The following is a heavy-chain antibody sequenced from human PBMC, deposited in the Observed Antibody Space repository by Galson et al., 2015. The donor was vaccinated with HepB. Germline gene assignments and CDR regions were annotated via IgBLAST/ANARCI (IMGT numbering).Heavy chain of an antibody. CDR1: GGSISSYY. V-gene: IGHV4-59*01. Sequence: TLSLTCTVPGGSISSYYWSWIRQPPGKGLEWIWYISYSGSTKYNPSLKSRVTISVDTSKNQFSLKLTSVTAADTAVYYCAKDRFVDYYGSGSLTYYYYYYMDVWSKGTTVTVSS. J-gene: IGHJ6*03. CDR2: ISYSGST. CDR3: AKDRFVDYYGSGSLTYYYYYYMDV. D-gene: IGHD3-10*01.